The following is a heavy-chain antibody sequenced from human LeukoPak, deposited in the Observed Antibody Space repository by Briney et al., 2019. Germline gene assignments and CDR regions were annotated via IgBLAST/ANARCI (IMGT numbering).Heavy chain of an antibody. CDR2: ISSSSSYI. CDR3: ARDQVSIAAAGRLIYMDV. D-gene: IGHD6-13*01. V-gene: IGHV3-21*04. Sequence: GGSLRLSCAASGFTFSSYSMNWVRQAPGKGLEWVSSISSSSSYIYYADSVKGRFTISRDNAKNSLYLQMNSLRAEDTALYYCARDQVSIAAAGRLIYMDVWGKGTTVTVSS. J-gene: IGHJ6*03. CDR1: GFTFSSYS.